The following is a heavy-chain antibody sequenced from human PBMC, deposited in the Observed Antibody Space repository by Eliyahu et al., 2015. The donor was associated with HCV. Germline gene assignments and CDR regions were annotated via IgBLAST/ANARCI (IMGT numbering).Heavy chain of an antibody. CDR3: ARGSLTSDY. J-gene: IGHJ4*02. CDR1: GVSLNNWY. CDR2: IYPSGST. Sequence: QVHLQESGPGRVKPSETLSLTCXVSGVSLNNWYWSWIRQPAGKGLEWIGRIYPSGSTNYNPSLQSRVTMSVDTSRNQFYLKLNSVTAADTAVYYCARGSLTSDYWGQGTLVTVSS. V-gene: IGHV4-4*07.